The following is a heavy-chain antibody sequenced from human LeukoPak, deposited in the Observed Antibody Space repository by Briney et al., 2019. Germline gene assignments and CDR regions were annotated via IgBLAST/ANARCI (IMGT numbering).Heavy chain of an antibody. V-gene: IGHV3-23*01. CDR2: ISAGSATT. J-gene: IGHJ4*02. CDR1: GFIFSNYW. D-gene: IGHD3-10*01. Sequence: GGSLRLSCAASGFIFSNYWMSWVRQAPGKGLEWVSVISAGSATTFYADSVKGRFTISRDNAKNTVFLQMSSLRAEDTALYYCARKSASGNYPLDYWGQGTLVTVSS. CDR3: ARKSASGNYPLDY.